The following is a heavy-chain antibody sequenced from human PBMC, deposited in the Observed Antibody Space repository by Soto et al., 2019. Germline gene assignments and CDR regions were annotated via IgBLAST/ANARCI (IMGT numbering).Heavy chain of an antibody. Sequence: EVQLVESGGGLVQPGRSLRLSCAASGFTFDDYAMHWVRQAPGKGLEWVSGISYNSGSIAYADSVKGRFTISRDNAKGSLYLQMNSLTTEDTALYSCAKGFLSWYCSSTTCPLYYYMDVWGKGTTVTVSS. V-gene: IGHV3-9*01. D-gene: IGHD2-2*01. CDR1: GFTFDDYA. J-gene: IGHJ6*03. CDR3: AKGFLSWYCSSTTCPLYYYMDV. CDR2: ISYNSGSI.